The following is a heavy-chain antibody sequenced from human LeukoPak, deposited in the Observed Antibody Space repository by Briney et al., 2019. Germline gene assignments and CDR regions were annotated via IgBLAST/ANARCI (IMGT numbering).Heavy chain of an antibody. CDR1: GGSISSSSYY. CDR3: AREWGEYSSSSGPRDV. CDR2: IYYSGST. V-gene: IGHV4-39*02. D-gene: IGHD6-6*01. Sequence: PSETLSLTCTVSGGSISSSSYYWGWIRQPPGKGLEWIGRIYYSGSTYYNPSLKSRVTISVDTSKNQFSLKLSSVTAADTAVYYCAREWGEYSSSSGPRDVWGKGTTVTVSS. J-gene: IGHJ6*04.